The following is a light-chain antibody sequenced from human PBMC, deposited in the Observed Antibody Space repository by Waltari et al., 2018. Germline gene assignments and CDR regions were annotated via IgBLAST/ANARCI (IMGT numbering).Light chain of an antibody. CDR3: QQYGRSPRT. J-gene: IGKJ2*01. Sequence: ELVLTQSPGTLSLSPGERATLSCRASQSVSSNYLAWYQQKPGQAPRLLIYGASLRATGIPDRFSGSGSDTAFTLTISRLEPEDFAVYYCQQYGRSPRTFGQGTKLEIK. CDR2: GAS. CDR1: QSVSSNY. V-gene: IGKV3-20*01.